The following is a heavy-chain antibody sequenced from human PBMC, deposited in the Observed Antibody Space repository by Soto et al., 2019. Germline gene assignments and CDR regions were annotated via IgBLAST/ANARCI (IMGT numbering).Heavy chain of an antibody. J-gene: IGHJ6*02. D-gene: IGHD6-13*01. CDR1: GGTFSSYA. V-gene: IGHV1-69*13. Sequence: SVKVSCKASGGTFSSYAISWVREAPGQGLEWMGGIIPIFGTANYAQKFQGRVTITADESTSTAYMELSSLRSEDTAVYYCARCRRNSSSRYGSLDYYYYGMDVWGQGTTVTVSS. CDR2: IIPIFGTA. CDR3: ARCRRNSSSRYGSLDYYYYGMDV.